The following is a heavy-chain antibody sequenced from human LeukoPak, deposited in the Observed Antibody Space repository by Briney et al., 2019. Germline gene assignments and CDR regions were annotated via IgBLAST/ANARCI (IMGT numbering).Heavy chain of an antibody. V-gene: IGHV3-7*01. CDR3: ASLEVDIVVVPAARANQDAFDI. J-gene: IGHJ3*02. CDR2: IKQDGSEK. Sequence: GGSLRLSCAASGFTFSSYWMSWVRQAPGKGLEWVANIKQDGSEKYYVDSVKGRFTISRDNAKNSLYLQMNSLRAEDTAVYYCASLEVDIVVVPAARANQDAFDIWGQGTMVTVSS. D-gene: IGHD2-2*01. CDR1: GFTFSSYW.